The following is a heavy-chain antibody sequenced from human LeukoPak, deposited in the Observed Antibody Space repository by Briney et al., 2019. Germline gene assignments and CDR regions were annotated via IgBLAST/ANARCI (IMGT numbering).Heavy chain of an antibody. J-gene: IGHJ4*02. Sequence: PGGSLRLSCAASGFTFSNYGMHWVRQAPGKGLEWVAVIWYDGSNKYYADSVKGRFTISRDNSKNTLYLQMNSLRAEDTAVYYCARARWFPLPDYWGQGTLVTVSS. CDR2: IWYDGSNK. V-gene: IGHV3-33*08. CDR1: GFTFSNYG. D-gene: IGHD3-10*01. CDR3: ARARWFPLPDY.